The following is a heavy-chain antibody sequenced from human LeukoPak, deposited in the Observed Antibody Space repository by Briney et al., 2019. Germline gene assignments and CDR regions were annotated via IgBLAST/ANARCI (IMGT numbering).Heavy chain of an antibody. J-gene: IGHJ5*02. CDR1: GFTFSSYW. CDR2: IKQDGSEK. CDR3: ARANYDFWSGYYHLGFDP. Sequence: GGSLRLSCAASGFTFSSYWMSWVRQAPGKGLGWVANIKQDGSEKYYVDSVKGRFTISRDNAKNSLYLQMNSLRAEDTAVYYCARANYDFWSGYYHLGFDPWGQGTLVTVSS. V-gene: IGHV3-7*01. D-gene: IGHD3-3*01.